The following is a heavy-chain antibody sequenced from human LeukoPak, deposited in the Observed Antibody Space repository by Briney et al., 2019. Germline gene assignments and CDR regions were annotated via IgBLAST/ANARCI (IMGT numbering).Heavy chain of an antibody. CDR1: GYTFSKYY. D-gene: IGHD3-16*01. V-gene: IGHV1-46*01. CDR2: INPSDGAT. CDR3: ARERRGGLSGSLGGLFASYYTYYYMDV. Sequence: ASVKVSCKASGYTFSKYYIHWVRQAPGQGLEWMAMINPSDGATTYAQRFQGRVTMSRDMSTTTGYMDLRSLRSEDPAVYFCARERRGGLSGSLGGLFASYYTYYYMDVWGRGTTVTVSS. J-gene: IGHJ6*03.